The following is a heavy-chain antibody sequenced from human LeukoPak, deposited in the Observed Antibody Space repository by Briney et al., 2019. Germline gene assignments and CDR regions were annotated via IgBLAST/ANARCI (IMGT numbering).Heavy chain of an antibody. CDR2: IKQDGSEK. Sequence: GGSLRLSCAASGFTFSSYWMTWVRQAPGKGLEWVANIKQDGSEKNYVGSVKGRFTISRDNAKNSLYLQMNSLRAEDTAVYYCARNPSGEIDYWGQGTLVTVSS. CDR1: GFTFSSYW. D-gene: IGHD1-26*01. CDR3: ARNPSGEIDY. V-gene: IGHV3-7*01. J-gene: IGHJ4*02.